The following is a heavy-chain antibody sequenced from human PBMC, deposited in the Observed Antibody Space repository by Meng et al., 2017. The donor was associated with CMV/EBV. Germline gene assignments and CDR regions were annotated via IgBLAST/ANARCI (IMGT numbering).Heavy chain of an antibody. D-gene: IGHD3-22*01. CDR3: ARDPNLLAYYYDSSGWY. CDR1: GLTFSSYW. V-gene: IGHV3-7*01. CDR2: IKQDGSEK. J-gene: IGHJ4*02. Sequence: GESLKISCAASGLTFSSYWMSWVRQAPGKGLEWVANIKQDGSEKYYVDSVKGRFTISRDNAKNSLYLQMNSLRAEDTAVYYCARDPNLLAYYYDSSGWYWGQGTLVTVSS.